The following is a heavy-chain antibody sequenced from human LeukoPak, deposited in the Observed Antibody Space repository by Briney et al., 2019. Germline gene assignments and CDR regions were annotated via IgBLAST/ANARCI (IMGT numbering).Heavy chain of an antibody. CDR3: ARVRLQSWFDP. D-gene: IGHD5-24*01. CDR2: INPSGGST. CDR1: GYTFTSFH. V-gene: IGHV1-46*01. J-gene: IGHJ5*02. Sequence: ASVKVSCKASGYTFTSFHMHWVRQAPGQGLEWMGIINPSGGSTSYAQKFQGRVTMTRDTSTRVYMELSSLRSEDTAVYYCARVRLQSWFDPWGQGTLVTVSS.